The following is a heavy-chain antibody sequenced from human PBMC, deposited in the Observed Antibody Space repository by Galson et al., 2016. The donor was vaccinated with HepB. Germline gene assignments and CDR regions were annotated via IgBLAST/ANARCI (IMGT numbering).Heavy chain of an antibody. J-gene: IGHJ4*02. V-gene: IGHV3-64*02. CDR1: GFSFSSYA. Sequence: SLRLSCAASGFSFSSYAMHWVRQAPGKGLEYVSSINSKGDSTYYAESVKGRFIISRDNSGSTLYLQMGSLIPDDTAVYYCARVSTRGVAATGYFAFWGQGTLVTVSS. CDR3: ARVSTRGVAATGYFAF. CDR2: INSKGDST. D-gene: IGHD6-13*01.